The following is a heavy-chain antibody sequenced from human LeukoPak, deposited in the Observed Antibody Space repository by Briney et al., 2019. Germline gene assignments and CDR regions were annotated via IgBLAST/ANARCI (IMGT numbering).Heavy chain of an antibody. D-gene: IGHD5-18*01. CDR1: GFTFSSYA. CDR3: AKDISDRYVDTAMVGNWFDP. CDR2: ISGSGGST. J-gene: IGHJ5*02. Sequence: GGSLRLSCAASGFTFSSYAMSWVRQAPGKGLEWVSAISGSGGSTYYADSVKGRFTISRDNSKNTLYLQMNSLRAEDTAVYYCAKDISDRYVDTAMVGNWFDPWGQGTLVTVSS. V-gene: IGHV3-23*01.